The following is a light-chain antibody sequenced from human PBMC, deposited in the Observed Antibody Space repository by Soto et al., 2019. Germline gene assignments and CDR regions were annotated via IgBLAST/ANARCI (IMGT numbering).Light chain of an antibody. Sequence: EIQITQYNATLAGSVGDRVTITCRASQTIKTWLAWYQQKPGKAPNLLIYDASTLKSVVTSRCSGRVSGTELTRGISSLKYAHLRVDGSPQDRSWTLTF. CDR3: PQDRSWTLT. V-gene: IGKV1-5*01. CDR1: QTIKTW. CDR2: DAS. J-gene: IGKJ4*01.